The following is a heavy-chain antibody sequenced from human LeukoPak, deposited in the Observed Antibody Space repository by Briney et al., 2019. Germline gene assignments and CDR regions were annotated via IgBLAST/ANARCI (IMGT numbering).Heavy chain of an antibody. CDR2: ISSSSSYI. J-gene: IGHJ3*02. CDR3: ANEGSSLVIHAFDI. CDR1: GFTFSSYS. D-gene: IGHD3-9*01. Sequence: GGPLRLSCAASGFTFSSYSMNWVRQAPGKGLEWVSSISSSSSYIYYADSVKGRFTISRDNSKNTVYLQMNSLRTEDTALYYCANEGSSLVIHAFDIWGQGTVVTVSS. V-gene: IGHV3-21*01.